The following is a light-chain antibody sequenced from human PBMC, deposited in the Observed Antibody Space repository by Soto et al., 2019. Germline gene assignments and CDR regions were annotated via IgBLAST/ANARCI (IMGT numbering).Light chain of an antibody. CDR2: DAS. V-gene: IGKV1-33*01. J-gene: IGKJ3*01. CDR3: QQYDNPFT. CDR1: QDISNY. Sequence: DLQMTQSPSSLSASVGDRVTITCQASQDISNYLNWYQQKPGKAPKLLIYDASNLETGVPSRFSGSGSGTDLTFTISSLQPEDIATYYCQQYDNPFTFGPGTKVDIK.